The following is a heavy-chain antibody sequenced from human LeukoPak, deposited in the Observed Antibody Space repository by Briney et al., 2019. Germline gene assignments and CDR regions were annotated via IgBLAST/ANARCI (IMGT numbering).Heavy chain of an antibody. V-gene: IGHV4-61*02. CDR1: SHSMNSDFHH. CDR3: ARETNDIYSPGWGVYDTYYYIDA. CDR2: MCNNGRT. D-gene: IGHD5/OR15-5a*01. Sequence: PSHTLSLTCTLSSHSMNSDFHHWPSIPKAAGKGLEWFGRMCNNGRTTYHPSLMSRATITLVTSKNSFSLKVTSVTAADTAVYVCARETNDIYSPGWGVYDTYYYIDAWGTGTTVNVAS. J-gene: IGHJ6*03.